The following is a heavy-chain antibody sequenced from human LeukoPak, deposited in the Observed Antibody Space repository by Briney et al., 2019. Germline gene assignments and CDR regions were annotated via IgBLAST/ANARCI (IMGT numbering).Heavy chain of an antibody. Sequence: GSSVKVSCKASGGTFSSYAISWVRQAPGQGLGWMGWISAYNGNTNYAQKLQGRVTMTTDTSTSTAYMELRSLRSDDTAVYYCAAPASYSGSSFDYWGQGTLVTVSS. V-gene: IGHV1-18*01. J-gene: IGHJ4*02. CDR1: GGTFSSYA. CDR3: AAPASYSGSSFDY. D-gene: IGHD1-26*01. CDR2: ISAYNGNT.